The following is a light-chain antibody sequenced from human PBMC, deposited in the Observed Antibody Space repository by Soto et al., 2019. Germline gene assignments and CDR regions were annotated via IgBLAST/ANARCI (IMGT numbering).Light chain of an antibody. Sequence: EIVLTQSPGTLSLSPGERATLSCRASQSVSSSYLAWYQQKPGQAPRLLIYGASSRATGIPDRCSGSGSGTDFTLTISRLEPEDFAVYYCQQYGISPPCTFGQGTKLEIK. CDR3: QQYGISPPCT. V-gene: IGKV3-20*01. CDR2: GAS. J-gene: IGKJ2*02. CDR1: QSVSSSY.